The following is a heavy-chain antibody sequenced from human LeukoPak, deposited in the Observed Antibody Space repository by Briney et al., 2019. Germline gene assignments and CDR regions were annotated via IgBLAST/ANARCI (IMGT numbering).Heavy chain of an antibody. Sequence: SDTLSLTCTVSGGSVSIGSYYGRWIRQPPGKGLEWIGYIYYSGSTHYNPSLKSRVTISVDTPKNQFSVKVRSVTAADTAVYYCARYGSGSYYRLFDPWGQGTMVTV. J-gene: IGHJ5*02. D-gene: IGHD3-10*01. CDR2: IYYSGST. CDR1: GGSVSIGSYY. V-gene: IGHV4-61*01. CDR3: ARYGSGSYYRLFDP.